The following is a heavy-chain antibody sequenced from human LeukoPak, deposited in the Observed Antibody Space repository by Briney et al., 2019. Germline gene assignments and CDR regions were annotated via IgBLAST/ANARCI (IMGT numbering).Heavy chain of an antibody. Sequence: SVKVSCKASGGTFSSYAISWVRQAPGQGLEWMGGIIPIFGTANYAQKFQGRVTITADESTSTAYMELSSLRSEDTAVYYCARDLYCTNGVCPNWFDPWGQGTLATVSS. D-gene: IGHD2-8*01. J-gene: IGHJ5*02. CDR3: ARDLYCTNGVCPNWFDP. CDR1: GGTFSSYA. V-gene: IGHV1-69*13. CDR2: IIPIFGTA.